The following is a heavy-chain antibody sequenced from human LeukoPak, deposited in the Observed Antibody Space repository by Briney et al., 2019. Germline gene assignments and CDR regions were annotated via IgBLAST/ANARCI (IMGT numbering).Heavy chain of an antibody. CDR1: GFTFSNYE. Sequence: GGSLRLSCAASGFTFSNYEMNWVRQAPGKGLEWVSHISRTSSTIYFVDSVKGRFTISRDNAKNSLYLQMNSLRAEDTAVYYCAREKPSSSWYYFDYWGQGTLVTVSS. V-gene: IGHV3-48*03. D-gene: IGHD6-13*01. J-gene: IGHJ4*02. CDR2: ISRTSSTI. CDR3: AREKPSSSWYYFDY.